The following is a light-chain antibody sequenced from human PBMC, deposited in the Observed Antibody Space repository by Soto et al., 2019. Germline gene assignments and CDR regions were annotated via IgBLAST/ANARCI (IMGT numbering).Light chain of an antibody. J-gene: IGKJ1*01. CDR3: QQYNNWLRWT. CDR2: DGS. Sequence: EIVMTQSPATLSVSPGERATLSCWASQSIGSNLAWYQQRPGQGPRLLIYDGSTRATGVPARFSSSGAGTDFTLTISSLQSEDFAVYYCQQYNNWLRWTFGQGTKVEIK. CDR1: QSIGSN. V-gene: IGKV3-15*01.